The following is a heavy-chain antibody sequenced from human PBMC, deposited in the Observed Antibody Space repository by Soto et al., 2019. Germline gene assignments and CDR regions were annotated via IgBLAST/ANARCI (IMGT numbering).Heavy chain of an antibody. V-gene: IGHV1-69*13. CDR1: GGTFSSYA. J-gene: IGHJ5*02. Sequence: GASVKVSCKASGGTFSSYAISWVRQAPGQGLEWMGGIIPIFGTANYAQKFQGRVTITADESTSTAYMELSSLRSEDTAVYYCARGRGGYSYGSPFDPWGQGTLVTVSS. CDR2: IIPIFGTA. D-gene: IGHD5-18*01. CDR3: ARGRGGYSYGSPFDP.